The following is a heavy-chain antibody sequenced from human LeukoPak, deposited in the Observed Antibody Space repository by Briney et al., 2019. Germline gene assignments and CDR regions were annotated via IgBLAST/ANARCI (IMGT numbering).Heavy chain of an antibody. CDR2: ISRSSTTI. J-gene: IGHJ4*02. Sequence: GGSLRLSCAVSGFTFSSYSMNWVRQAPGKGLEGVSDISRSSTTIYYADSVKGRFTISRDNAKNSLYLQMNSLRAEDTAVYYCARAGYSSSWYLYWGQGTLVTVSS. CDR1: GFTFSSYS. CDR3: ARAGYSSSWYLY. V-gene: IGHV3-48*01. D-gene: IGHD6-13*01.